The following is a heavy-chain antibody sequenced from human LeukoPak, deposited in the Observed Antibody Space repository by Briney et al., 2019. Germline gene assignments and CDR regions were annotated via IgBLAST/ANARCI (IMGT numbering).Heavy chain of an antibody. D-gene: IGHD3-10*01. J-gene: IGHJ4*02. Sequence: GGSLRLSCAASGFSFSDYYMTWIRQAPGKGLGWVSYISSSDIYTNYADSVKGRFTISRDNAKNALYLQMNSLRAEDTAVYHCTRESLDYGSGSSDYWGQGTLVTVSS. V-gene: IGHV3-11*06. CDR2: ISSSDIYT. CDR3: TRESLDYGSGSSDY. CDR1: GFSFSDYY.